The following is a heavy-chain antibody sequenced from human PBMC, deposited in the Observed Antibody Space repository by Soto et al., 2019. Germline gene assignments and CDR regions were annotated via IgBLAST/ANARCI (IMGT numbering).Heavy chain of an antibody. CDR3: ARAGFSYSHLLF. J-gene: IGHJ4*02. CDR2: VFYSGAT. Sequence: QVQLKESGPGLVKPSETLSLTCNVSGGPIKTGDYYWNWIRQPPGKGLEWIGYVFYSGATNYSPSLKSRAAISMDTSKNQFSLSLTSVTAADTAVYYCARAGFSYSHLLFWGQGIRVTVST. D-gene: IGHD1-26*01. V-gene: IGHV4-30-4*01. CDR1: GGPIKTGDYY.